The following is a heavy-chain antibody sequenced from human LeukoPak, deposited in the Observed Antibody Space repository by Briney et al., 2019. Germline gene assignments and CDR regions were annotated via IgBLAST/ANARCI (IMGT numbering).Heavy chain of an antibody. Sequence: GGSLRLSCAASGFTFYNYAMGWVRQAPGKGLEWVSSIINTGGTTYYADSVKGRFTISRDNSENTLYLHMNSLRAEDTALCYCAKDRAYLRRGFDSWGQGTLVTVSA. D-gene: IGHD3-10*02. J-gene: IGHJ4*02. V-gene: IGHV3-23*01. CDR1: GFTFYNYA. CDR3: AKDRAYLRRGFDS. CDR2: IINTGGTT.